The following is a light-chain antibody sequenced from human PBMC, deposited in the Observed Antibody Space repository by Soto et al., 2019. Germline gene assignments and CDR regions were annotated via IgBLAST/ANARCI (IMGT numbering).Light chain of an antibody. CDR3: SSYTSSSTYV. CDR1: SSDVGGYNY. J-gene: IGLJ1*01. CDR2: EVT. Sequence: QSALTQPASVSGSPGQSITISCTGTSSDVGGYNYVSWYQQHPGKAPKLMIYEVTNRPSGVSNRFSGSKSDSTASLTISGLQADDEADYYCSSYTSSSTYVFGTGTKLTVL. V-gene: IGLV2-14*01.